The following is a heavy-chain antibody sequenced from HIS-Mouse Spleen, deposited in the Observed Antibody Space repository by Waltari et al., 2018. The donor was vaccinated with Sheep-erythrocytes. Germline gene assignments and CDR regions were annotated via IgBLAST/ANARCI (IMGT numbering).Heavy chain of an antibody. J-gene: IGHJ4*02. D-gene: IGHD6-19*01. CDR3: ARGAVAGMEDFDY. CDR1: GFTFSIYS. V-gene: IGHV3-30-3*01. CDR2: ISYDGSNK. Sequence: QVQLVESGGGVVQPGRSLRLSCAASGFTFSIYSMHWVRQAPGKGREGVAVISYDGSNKYYADSVKGRFTISRDNSKNTLYLQMNSLRAEDTAVYYCARGAVAGMEDFDYWGQGTLVTVSS.